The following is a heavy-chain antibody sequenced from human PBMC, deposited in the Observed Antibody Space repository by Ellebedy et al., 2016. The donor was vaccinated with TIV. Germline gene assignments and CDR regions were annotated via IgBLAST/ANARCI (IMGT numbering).Heavy chain of an antibody. Sequence: AASVKVSCKASGYTFTNYGISWVRQAPGQRLEWMGWINAGKGNTKYSQKFQGRVTITRDTSASTAYMELSSLRSEDTAVYYCARRVPVAGTFDYWGQGTLVTVSS. CDR3: ARRVPVAGTFDY. J-gene: IGHJ4*02. CDR1: GYTFTNYG. CDR2: INAGKGNT. V-gene: IGHV1-3*01. D-gene: IGHD6-19*01.